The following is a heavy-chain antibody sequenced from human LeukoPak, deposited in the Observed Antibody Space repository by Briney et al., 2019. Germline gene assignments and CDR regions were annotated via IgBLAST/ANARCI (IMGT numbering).Heavy chain of an antibody. CDR1: GYTFSNFG. D-gene: IGHD2-2*01. CDR3: ARDGTSTDDY. J-gene: IGHJ4*02. V-gene: IGHV1-18*01. CDR2: ISGNNDNP. Sequence: ASVKVSCKASGYTFSNFGINWVRQAPGQGLEWMGWISGNNDNPNYGQKFQGRFTLTTGSSTSTAYMGLRNLRSDDTAVYYCARDGTSTDDYWGQGTLVTVSS.